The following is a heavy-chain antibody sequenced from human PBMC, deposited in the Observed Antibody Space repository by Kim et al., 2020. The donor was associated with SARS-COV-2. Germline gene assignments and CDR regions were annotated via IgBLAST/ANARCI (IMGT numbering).Heavy chain of an antibody. CDR3: ARDSPLRYCSSTSCYNSGWFDP. CDR2: ISSSSSYI. Sequence: GGSLRLSCAASGFTFSSYSMNWVRQAPGKGLEWVSSISSSSSYIYYADSVKGRFTISRDNAKNSLYLQMNSLRAEDTAVYYCARDSPLRYCSSTSCYNSGWFDPWGQGTLVTVSS. V-gene: IGHV3-21*01. CDR1: GFTFSSYS. D-gene: IGHD2-2*02. J-gene: IGHJ5*02.